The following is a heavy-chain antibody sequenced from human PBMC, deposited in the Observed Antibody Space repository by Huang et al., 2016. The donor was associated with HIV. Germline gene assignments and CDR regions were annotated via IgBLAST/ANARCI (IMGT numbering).Heavy chain of an antibody. CDR1: GYIFSNYD. V-gene: IGHV1-8*01. J-gene: IGHJ4*02. CDR3: ARLTSGWYQDY. Sequence: QVQLVQSGPEVKKPGASVKVSCQTSGYIFSNYDINWVRQAAGQGLQWMGWLTPNSGKTAYGQNFQGRVTLTRSTSTGAAYMVLNSLTSQDTAVYYCARLTSGWYQDYWGQGTLVTVSS. CDR2: LTPNSGKT. D-gene: IGHD6-19*01.